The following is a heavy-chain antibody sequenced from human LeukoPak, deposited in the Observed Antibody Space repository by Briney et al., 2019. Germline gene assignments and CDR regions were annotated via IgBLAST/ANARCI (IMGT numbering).Heavy chain of an antibody. Sequence: SETLSLTCTVPGYSISSGYYWGWIRQPPGKGLEWIGSIYHSGSTYYNPSLKSRVTISVDTSKNQFSLKLSSVTAADTAVYYCAGDYYDSSGYYLSRGAFDIWGQGTMVTVSS. CDR1: GYSISSGYY. CDR2: IYHSGST. CDR3: AGDYYDSSGYYLSRGAFDI. V-gene: IGHV4-38-2*02. D-gene: IGHD3-22*01. J-gene: IGHJ3*02.